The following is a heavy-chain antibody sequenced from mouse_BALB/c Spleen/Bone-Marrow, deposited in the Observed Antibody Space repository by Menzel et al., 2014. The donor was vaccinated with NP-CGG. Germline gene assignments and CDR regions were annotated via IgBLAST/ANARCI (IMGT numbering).Heavy chain of an antibody. J-gene: IGHJ1*01. V-gene: IGHV14-3*02. CDR1: GFNIKDTY. CDR3: ARQEFAIYWYFDV. D-gene: IGHD1-3*01. CDR2: IDPANGNT. Sequence: EVQVVESGAELVKPGASVKLSCSASGFNIKDTYMHWVKQRPEQGLEWIGRIDPANGNTKYDPKFQDKATITADTSSNTVDLQPSSLTFEDTAVYYCARQEFAIYWYFDVWGAGTTVTVSS.